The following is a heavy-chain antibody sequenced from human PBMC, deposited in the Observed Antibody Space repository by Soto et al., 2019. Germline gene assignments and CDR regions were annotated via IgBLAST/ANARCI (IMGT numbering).Heavy chain of an antibody. V-gene: IGHV3-23*01. D-gene: IGHD5-12*01. CDR1: GFTFSSYA. CDR3: AKVRDGYNYGRDACDI. J-gene: IGHJ3*02. CDR2: ISGSGGST. Sequence: GGSLRLSCAASGFTFSSYAMSWVRQAPGKGLEWVSAISGSGGSTYYADSVKGRFTISRDNSMNTLYLQMNSLRAEDTAVYYCAKVRDGYNYGRDACDIWGQGTMGTAS.